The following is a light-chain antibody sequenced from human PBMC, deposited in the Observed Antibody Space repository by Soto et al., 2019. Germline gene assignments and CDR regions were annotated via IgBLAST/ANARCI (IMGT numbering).Light chain of an antibody. CDR3: QQSYSTPPT. V-gene: IGKV4-1*01. J-gene: IGKJ1*01. CDR1: QSVLYSSNNKNY. CDR2: WAS. Sequence: DIMMTQSPDSLAVSLGERATINCKSSQSVLYSSNNKNYLAWYQQKPGQPPKLLIYWASTRESGVPDRFSGSGSGTDFALTISSLQAEDVAVYYCQQSYSTPPTFGQGTKVEIK.